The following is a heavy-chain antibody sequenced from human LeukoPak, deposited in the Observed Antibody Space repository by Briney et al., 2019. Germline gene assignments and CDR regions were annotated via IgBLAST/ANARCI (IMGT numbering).Heavy chain of an antibody. V-gene: IGHV3-21*01. D-gene: IGHD1-26*01. CDR1: GFTVSAHY. Sequence: GGSLRLSCAVSGFTVSAHYMNWVRQAPGKGLEWVSSISSSSSYIYYADSVKGRLTISRDNAKNSLYLQMNSLRAEDTAVYYCARQFDGSHPNAFDIWGQGTMVTVSS. CDR3: ARQFDGSHPNAFDI. J-gene: IGHJ3*02. CDR2: ISSSSSYI.